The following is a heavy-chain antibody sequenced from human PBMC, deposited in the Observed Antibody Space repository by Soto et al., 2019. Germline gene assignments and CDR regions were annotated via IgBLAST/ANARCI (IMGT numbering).Heavy chain of an antibody. D-gene: IGHD3-10*01. J-gene: IGHJ6*02. Sequence: SETLSLTCSFSGGSLISDTSYWTWIRQPPGKGLEWVGYIYYSGSTYYNPSLKSRVTISVDTSKNQFSLKLSSVTAADTAVYYCASDVLLWFGDQPYYYGMDVWGQGTTVTVSS. CDR3: ASDVLLWFGDQPYYYGMDV. CDR1: GGSLISDTSY. CDR2: IYYSGST. V-gene: IGHV4-61*01.